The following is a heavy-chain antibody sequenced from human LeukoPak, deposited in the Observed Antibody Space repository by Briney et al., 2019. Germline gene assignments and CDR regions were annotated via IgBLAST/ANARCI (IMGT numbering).Heavy chain of an antibody. D-gene: IGHD2-2*02. V-gene: IGHV1-2*02. CDR3: ARDDRFYQLLYRTLGWFDP. J-gene: IGHJ5*02. CDR1: GYTFTGYY. Sequence: GASVKVSSKASGYTFTGYYMHWVRQAPGQGLEWMGWINPNSGGTNYAQKFQGRVTMTRDTSISTAYMELSRLRSDDTAVYYCARDDRFYQLLYRTLGWFDPWGQGTLVTVSS. CDR2: INPNSGGT.